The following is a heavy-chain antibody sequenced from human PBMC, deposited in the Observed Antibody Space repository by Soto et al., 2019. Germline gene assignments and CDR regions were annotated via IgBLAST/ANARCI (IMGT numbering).Heavy chain of an antibody. CDR3: ARSRGGYFDY. J-gene: IGHJ4*02. V-gene: IGHV4-59*01. CDR2: IYYSGGT. CDR1: GGSLSSYY. D-gene: IGHD3-22*01. Sequence: SETLSLTCTVSGGSLSSYYWMWIRQLPGKGLEWMGYIYYSGGTNYNPSLQSRVTMSGDTSKNQFSLKLSSVTAADTAVYYCARSRGGYFDYWGQGTLVTVSS.